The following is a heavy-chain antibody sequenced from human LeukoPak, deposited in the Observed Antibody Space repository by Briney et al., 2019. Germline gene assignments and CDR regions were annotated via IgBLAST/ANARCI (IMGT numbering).Heavy chain of an antibody. V-gene: IGHV1-46*01. D-gene: IGHD1-26*01. Sequence: ASVKVSCKASGYTFTSYYMHWVRQAPGQGLEWMGIINPSGGSTSYAQKFQGRVTMTRDTSTSTVYMELSSLRSEDTAVYYCARGFPPNIVGATGYYYYMDVWGKGTTVTVSS. CDR2: INPSGGST. CDR1: GYTFTSYY. CDR3: ARGFPPNIVGATGYYYYMDV. J-gene: IGHJ6*03.